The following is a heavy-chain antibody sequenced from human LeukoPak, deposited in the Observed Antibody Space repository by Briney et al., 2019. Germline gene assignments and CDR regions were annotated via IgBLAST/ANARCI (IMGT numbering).Heavy chain of an antibody. CDR3: ATSAYYYDSSGYYYLYYFDY. CDR1: GYTLTELS. CDR2: FDPEDGET. V-gene: IGHV1-24*01. Sequence: ASVKVSCKVSGYTLTELSMHWVRQAPGKGLEWMGGFDPEDGETIYAQKFQGRVTMTEDTSTDTAYMELSSLRSEDTAVYYCATSAYYYDSSGYYYLYYFDYWGQGTLVTVSS. D-gene: IGHD3-22*01. J-gene: IGHJ4*02.